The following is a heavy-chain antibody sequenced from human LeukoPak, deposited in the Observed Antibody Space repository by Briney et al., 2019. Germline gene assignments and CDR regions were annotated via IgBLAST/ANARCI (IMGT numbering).Heavy chain of an antibody. V-gene: IGHV6-1*01. D-gene: IGHD6-13*01. CDR3: ARGLIGTDGRGANWFDP. CDR2: TYYRSKWYN. CDR1: GDSVSSNSAA. J-gene: IGHJ5*02. Sequence: SQTLSLTCAISGDSVSSNSAAWNWVRQSPSRGLEWLGRTYYRSKWYNDYSVSMKSRITINPDTSKNQFSLKLSSVTAADTAVYFCARGLIGTDGRGANWFDPWGQGTLITVSS.